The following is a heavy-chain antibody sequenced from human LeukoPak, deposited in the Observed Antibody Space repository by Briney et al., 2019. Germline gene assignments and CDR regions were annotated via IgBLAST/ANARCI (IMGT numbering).Heavy chain of an antibody. CDR2: ISYDGSNK. CDR1: GFTFSSYA. J-gene: IGHJ4*02. D-gene: IGHD2-2*02. Sequence: PGGSLRLSCAASGFTFSSYAMHWVRQAPGKGLEWVAVISYDGSNKYYADSVKGRFTISRDNSKNTLYLQMNSLRAEDTAVYYCARAGGEYQLLYQIFDYWGQGTLVTVSS. CDR3: ARAGGEYQLLYQIFDY. V-gene: IGHV3-30*01.